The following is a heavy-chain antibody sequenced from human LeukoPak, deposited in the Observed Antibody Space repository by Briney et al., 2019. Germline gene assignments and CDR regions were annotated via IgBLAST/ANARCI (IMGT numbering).Heavy chain of an antibody. D-gene: IGHD6-19*01. J-gene: IGHJ4*02. CDR2: IKGDGSEK. CDR3: VKQAGVY. CDR1: GFTIGNLW. V-gene: IGHV3-7*01. Sequence: GGSLKLSCAASGFTIGNLWMTWVRQAPGKGLECVANIKGDGSEKNYVDSVKGRFTISRDDAKNSLYLQMNSLRAEDTAVYYCVKQAGVYWGQGTLVTVSS.